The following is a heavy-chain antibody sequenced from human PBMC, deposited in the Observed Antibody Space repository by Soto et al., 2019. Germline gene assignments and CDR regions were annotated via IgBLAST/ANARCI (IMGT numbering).Heavy chain of an antibody. J-gene: IGHJ5*02. D-gene: IGHD4-17*01. Sequence: ASVKGSCKASGYTFTGYYMHWVRQAPGQGLEWMGWINPNSGGTNYAQKFQGRVTMTRDTSISTAYMELSRLRSDDTAVYFCARDVTNTLMSMNSFDPWGQGNLVTVSS. V-gene: IGHV1-2*02. CDR1: GYTFTGYY. CDR3: ARDVTNTLMSMNSFDP. CDR2: INPNSGGT.